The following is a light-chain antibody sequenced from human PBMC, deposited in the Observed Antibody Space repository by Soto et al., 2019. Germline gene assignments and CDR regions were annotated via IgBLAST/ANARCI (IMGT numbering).Light chain of an antibody. Sequence: SAVTWPTSVSGGSRQCSRVSWCGSSSDVGGYNYVSWYQQHPGKAPKFMIYDVSTRPSGVSTRFSGSKSGNKASLTISGLQAEDEADYYCTSYTTSNTRQIAFGTGT. CDR2: DVS. CDR1: SSDVGGYNY. V-gene: IGLV2-14*01. CDR3: TSYTTSNTRQIA. J-gene: IGLJ1*01.